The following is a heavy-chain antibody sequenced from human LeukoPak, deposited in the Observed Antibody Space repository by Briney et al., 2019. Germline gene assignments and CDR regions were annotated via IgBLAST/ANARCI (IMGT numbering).Heavy chain of an antibody. D-gene: IGHD6-19*01. CDR1: GESFSGYY. CDR2: INHSGST. V-gene: IGHV4-34*01. J-gene: IGHJ4*02. CDR3: ARYPDYYSSGPFGY. Sequence: SETLSLTCAVYGESFSGYYWSWIRQPPGKGLEWIGEINHSGSTNYNPSLKSRVTISVDASKNQFSLKLSSVTAADTAVYYCARYPDYYSSGPFGYWGQGTLVTVSS.